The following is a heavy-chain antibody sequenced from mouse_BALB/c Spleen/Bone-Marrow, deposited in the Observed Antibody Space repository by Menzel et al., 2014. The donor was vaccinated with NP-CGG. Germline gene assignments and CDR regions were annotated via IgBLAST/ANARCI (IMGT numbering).Heavy chain of an antibody. CDR1: GFAFTDYY. CDR3: AREMGAVLWDS. V-gene: IGHV7-3*02. Sequence: EVKLVESGGGLVQPGGSLRLSCATSGFAFTDYYMNWVRQPPGKALEWLGFIRNNAYGYTTEYSASVKGRFTISRDNSQGSLYLQVNSLRAEDSAADYYAREMGAVLWDSRGQGTTLTVSS. CDR2: IRNNAYGYTT. D-gene: IGHD6-2*01. J-gene: IGHJ2*01.